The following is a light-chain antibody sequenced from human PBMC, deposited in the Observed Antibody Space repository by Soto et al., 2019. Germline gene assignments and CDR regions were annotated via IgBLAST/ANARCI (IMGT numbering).Light chain of an antibody. V-gene: IGKV1-9*01. CDR3: QQLNSNPIT. J-gene: IGKJ5*01. CDR2: AAS. Sequence: DIQLTQSPSFLSASVGDRVTITCRASQGISSYLAWYQQKPGKAPKLLIYAASTLQSGVPSRFSSSGSGTEFTLTISSLQPEDFAIYYCQQLNSNPITFGQGTRLEIK. CDR1: QGISSY.